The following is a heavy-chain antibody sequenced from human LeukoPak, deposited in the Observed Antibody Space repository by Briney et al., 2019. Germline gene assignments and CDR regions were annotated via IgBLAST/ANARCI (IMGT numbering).Heavy chain of an antibody. Sequence: PSETLSLTCTVSDDSISSGGYSWSWIRQPPGKGLEWIGYIYDSGSTYYNPSLKSRVTISVDTSKNQFSLKLSSVTAADTAVYYCARGLISTRRWDGYSYGRTYFDYWGQGTLVTVSS. V-gene: IGHV4-30-4*07. J-gene: IGHJ4*02. D-gene: IGHD5-18*01. CDR1: DDSISSGGYS. CDR2: IYDSGST. CDR3: ARGLISTRRWDGYSYGRTYFDY.